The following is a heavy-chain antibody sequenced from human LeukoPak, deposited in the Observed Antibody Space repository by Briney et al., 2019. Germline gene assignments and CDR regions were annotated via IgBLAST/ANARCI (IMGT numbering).Heavy chain of an antibody. Sequence: SETLSLTCSVSGGSITNYFWSWIRQSPGKGLEWIGYVYNSGSTNCNPSLKSRVTISIDTSKNQFSLKLSSVTAADTAVYYCARRGIAAAGTIDYWGQGTLVTVSS. CDR1: GGSITNYF. D-gene: IGHD6-13*01. J-gene: IGHJ4*02. CDR2: VYNSGST. V-gene: IGHV4-59*08. CDR3: ARRGIAAAGTIDY.